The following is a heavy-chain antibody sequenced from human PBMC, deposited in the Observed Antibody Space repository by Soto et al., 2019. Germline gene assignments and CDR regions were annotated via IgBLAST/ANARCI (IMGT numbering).Heavy chain of an antibody. CDR2: IYSRGNT. CDR3: ARGTYYFYMDV. V-gene: IGHV4-31*01. Sequence: QVQLQESGPGLVKPSQTLSLTCTVSAGSIGSGFYYWSWIRQHPGKGLEWIGYIYSRGNTYYTPSLKSPVTISVDSSDTKFTLTLSSVTAADTAVYYCARGTYYFYMDVWGKGTTVTVCS. J-gene: IGHJ6*03. CDR1: AGSIGSGFYY.